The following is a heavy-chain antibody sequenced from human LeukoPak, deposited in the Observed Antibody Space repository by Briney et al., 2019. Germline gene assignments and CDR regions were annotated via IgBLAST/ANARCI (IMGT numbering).Heavy chain of an antibody. Sequence: ASVKVSCKASGYTFTTYAMNWVRQAPGQGLEWMGWINTDTGSPTYAQGFVGRFVFSLDTSVSTAYLQISSLKAEDTAVYFCARGYCSGGTCHTNDFWGQGTPVTVSS. J-gene: IGHJ4*02. CDR3: ARGYCSGGTCHTNDF. CDR1: GYTFTTYA. D-gene: IGHD2-15*01. V-gene: IGHV7-4-1*02. CDR2: INTDTGSP.